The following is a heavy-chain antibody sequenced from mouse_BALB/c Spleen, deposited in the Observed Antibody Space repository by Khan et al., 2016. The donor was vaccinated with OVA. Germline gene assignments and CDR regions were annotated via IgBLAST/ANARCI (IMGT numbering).Heavy chain of an antibody. CDR3: ARHNYGPFAY. Sequence: EVELVESGGDLVKPGGPLKLSCAASGFTFSTYAMSWVRQTPEKRLEWVATISSGGDYTYYPDSVKGRLTLSRDNTKNTLYLQMRSLRSEDTAMYYCARHNYGPFAYWGQGTLLTVSA. J-gene: IGHJ3*01. D-gene: IGHD1-1*01. CDR1: GFTFSTYA. V-gene: IGHV5-9-3*01. CDR2: ISSGGDYT.